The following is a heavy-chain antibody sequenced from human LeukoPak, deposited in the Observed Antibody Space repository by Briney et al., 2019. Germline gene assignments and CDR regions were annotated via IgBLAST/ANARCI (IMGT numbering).Heavy chain of an antibody. Sequence: SETLSLTCAVYGGSFSGYYWSWIRQPPGKGLEWIGEINHSGSTNYNPSLKSRVTISVDTSKNQFSLKLSSVTAADTAVYYCAKNVPPIVRYYYYGMDVWGQGTTVTVSS. CDR3: AKNVPPIVRYYYYGMDV. V-gene: IGHV4-34*01. CDR2: INHSGST. J-gene: IGHJ6*02. CDR1: GGSFSGYY. D-gene: IGHD1-26*01.